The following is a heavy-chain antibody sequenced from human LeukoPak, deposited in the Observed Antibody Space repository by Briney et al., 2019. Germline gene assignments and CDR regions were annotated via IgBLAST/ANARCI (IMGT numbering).Heavy chain of an antibody. V-gene: IGHV4-59*01. D-gene: IGHD3-22*01. CDR2: IYYSGST. Sequence: KPSETLSLTCTVSGGSISSYYWSWIRQPPGKGLEWIGYIYYSGSTNYNPSLKSRVTISVDTSKNQFSLKLSSVTAADTAVYYCARDPRTYYYDSWGQGTLVTVSS. J-gene: IGHJ4*02. CDR3: ARDPRTYYYDS. CDR1: GGSISSYY.